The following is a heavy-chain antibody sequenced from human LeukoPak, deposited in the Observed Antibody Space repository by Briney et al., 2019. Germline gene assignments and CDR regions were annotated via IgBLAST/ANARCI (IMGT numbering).Heavy chain of an antibody. CDR1: GYTLTELS. Sequence: ASVKVSCKVSGYTLTELSMHWVRQAPGKGLEWMGGFDPEDGETIYAQKFQGRVTMTEDTSTDTAYMELSSLRSEDTAVYYCAADEYGGYGTQDDAFDIWGQGTMVTVSS. D-gene: IGHD4-17*01. V-gene: IGHV1-24*01. J-gene: IGHJ3*02. CDR3: AADEYGGYGTQDDAFDI. CDR2: FDPEDGET.